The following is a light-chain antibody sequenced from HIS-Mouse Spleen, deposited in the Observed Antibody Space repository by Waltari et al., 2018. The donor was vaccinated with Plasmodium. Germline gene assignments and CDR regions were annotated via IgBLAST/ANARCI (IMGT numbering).Light chain of an antibody. CDR2: DVS. CDR1: SSDVGGYNY. CDR3: SSYTSSSTLV. V-gene: IGLV2-14*03. J-gene: IGLJ2*01. Sequence: QSALTQPASVSGSPGQSITISCTGTSSDVGGYNYVSWYQKPPGKAPKLMIYDVSNRPSGVSTRCSGAKSGNTASLTISGLQAEDEADYYCSSYTSSSTLVFGGGTKLTVL.